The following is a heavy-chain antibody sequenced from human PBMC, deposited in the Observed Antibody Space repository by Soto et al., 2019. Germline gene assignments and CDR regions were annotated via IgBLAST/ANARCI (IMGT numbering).Heavy chain of an antibody. J-gene: IGHJ5*02. Sequence: PGELLRISCKGSVYSFTSYWIGWMRQMPGKGLEWMGIIYPGDSDTRYSPSFQGQVTISADKSISTAYLQWSSLKASDTAMYYCARLSSGPRYSCFDPWGQGTLVTVSS. CDR2: IYPGDSDT. D-gene: IGHD6-19*01. CDR3: ARLSSGPRYSCFDP. V-gene: IGHV5-51*01. CDR1: VYSFTSYW.